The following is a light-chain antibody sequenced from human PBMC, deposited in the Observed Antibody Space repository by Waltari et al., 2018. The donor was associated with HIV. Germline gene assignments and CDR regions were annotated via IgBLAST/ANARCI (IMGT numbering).Light chain of an antibody. CDR2: KAS. CDR3: QHYTIYPLT. CDR1: QSISSW. J-gene: IGKJ4*01. V-gene: IGKV1-5*03. Sequence: DIQMTQSPSTLSESVGDRVTISCRDSQSISSWLAWYQQKPGKAPKLLIYKASTLESGVPSRFSVSGSGTEFTLTICSLQPDDFAPYYCQHYTIYPLTFGGGTKVELK.